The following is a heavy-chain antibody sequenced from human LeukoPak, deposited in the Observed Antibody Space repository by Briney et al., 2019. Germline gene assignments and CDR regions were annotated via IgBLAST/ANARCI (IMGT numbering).Heavy chain of an antibody. Sequence: ASVKVSCKASGYTFTSYDINWVRQATGQGLEWMGWMNPNSGNTGYAQKFQGRVTITRNTSISTAYMELSSLRSDDTAVYYCARGGYSGTEKPNDYWGQGTLVTVSS. CDR2: MNPNSGNT. CDR3: ARGGYSGTEKPNDY. J-gene: IGHJ4*02. V-gene: IGHV1-8*03. CDR1: GYTFTSYD. D-gene: IGHD1-26*01.